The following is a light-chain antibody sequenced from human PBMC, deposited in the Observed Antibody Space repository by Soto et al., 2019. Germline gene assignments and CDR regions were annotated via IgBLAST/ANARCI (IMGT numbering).Light chain of an antibody. J-gene: IGKJ1*01. CDR2: GAS. Sequence: EIVMTQSPATLSVSPGERATLSCRASQSVRSNLAWYQQQPGQAPRLLIDGASTRATGIPARFSGSGSGTEFTLTISSLQSEDFAVYYCQQYNNWPRTFGQGTKVEIK. CDR1: QSVRSN. CDR3: QQYNNWPRT. V-gene: IGKV3-15*01.